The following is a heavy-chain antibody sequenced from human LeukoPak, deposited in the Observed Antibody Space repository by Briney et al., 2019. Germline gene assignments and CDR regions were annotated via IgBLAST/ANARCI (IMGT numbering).Heavy chain of an antibody. CDR2: ISYDGSNK. Sequence: SGGSLRLSCAASGFTFSSYGMHWVRQAPGKGLEWVAVISYDGSNKYYADSVKGRFTISRDNSKNTLYLQMNNLRAEDTAVYYCAKEGDYGDYVLPPHFDYWGQGTLVTVSS. CDR1: GFTFSSYG. CDR3: AKEGDYGDYVLPPHFDY. V-gene: IGHV3-30*18. D-gene: IGHD4-17*01. J-gene: IGHJ4*02.